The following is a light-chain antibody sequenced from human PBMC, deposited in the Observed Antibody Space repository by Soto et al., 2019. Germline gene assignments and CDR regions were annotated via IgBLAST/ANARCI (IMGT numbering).Light chain of an antibody. CDR1: SSNIGNNY. CDR3: GSLDSSRTYI. CDR2: DNN. V-gene: IGLV1-51*01. Sequence: QSVLTQPPSVSAATGQKVTISCSGSSSNIGNNYVSWYQQLPGTAPKLLIYDNNKRPSGIPDRLSGSQSGTSATLAITGLQTGDEADYYCGSLDSSRTYIFGTGTKLTVL. J-gene: IGLJ1*01.